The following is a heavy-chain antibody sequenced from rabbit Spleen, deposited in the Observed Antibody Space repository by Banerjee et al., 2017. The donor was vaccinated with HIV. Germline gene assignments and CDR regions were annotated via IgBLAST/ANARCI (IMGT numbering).Heavy chain of an antibody. J-gene: IGHJ6*01. D-gene: IGHD6-1*01. V-gene: IGHV1S40*01. Sequence: QSLEESGGGLVKPGASLTLTCKASGFSFNSDSDMCWVRQAPGKGLECIACIYAGSSGSTYYASWAKGRFTISKTSSTTVTLQMTSLTAADTATYLCARASVGFNGYNHAYYYGMDLWGQGTLVTVS. CDR2: IYAGSSGST. CDR1: GFSFNSDSD. CDR3: ARASVGFNGYNHAYYYGMDL.